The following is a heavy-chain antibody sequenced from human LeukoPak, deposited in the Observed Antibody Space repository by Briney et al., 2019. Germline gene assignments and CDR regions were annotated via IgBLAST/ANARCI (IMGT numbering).Heavy chain of an antibody. CDR3: STFDSSGYYTNI. CDR2: SKSKTDGGTI. CDR1: GFRFSNVW. V-gene: IGHV3-15*01. D-gene: IGHD3-22*01. Sequence: GGSLRLSCAGSGFRFSNVWMSWVRQAPGKGLEWVGRSKSKTDGGTIDYAAPVKGRFTIARDDSKDTLYLQMNSLKTEDTAVYYCSTFDSSGYYTNIWGQGTMVTVSS. J-gene: IGHJ3*02.